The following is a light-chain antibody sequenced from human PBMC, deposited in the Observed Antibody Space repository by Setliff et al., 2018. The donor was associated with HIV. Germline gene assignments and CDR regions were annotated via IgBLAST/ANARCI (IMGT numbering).Light chain of an antibody. J-gene: IGLJ3*02. CDR3: SSYTSSSTPWV. Sequence: QSVLTQPASVSGSPGQSITISCTGTNSDVGGYNYVSWYQHHPGKAPKLMIFAVSNRPSGVSNRFSGSKSGNTASLTISGLQAEDEADYYCSSYTSSSTPWVFGGGTKGTVL. CDR1: NSDVGGYNY. CDR2: AVS. V-gene: IGLV2-14*01.